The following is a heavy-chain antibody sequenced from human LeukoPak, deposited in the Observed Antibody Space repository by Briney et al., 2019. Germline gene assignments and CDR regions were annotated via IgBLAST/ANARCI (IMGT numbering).Heavy chain of an antibody. CDR1: GYTFSSYG. D-gene: IGHD3-22*01. J-gene: IGHJ4*02. CDR2: ISADNGNT. V-gene: IGHV1-18*01. Sequence: GASVKVSCKASGYTFSSYGISWVRQAPGQGLEWMGWISADNGNTNYVQKFQGRVTMTEDTSTDTAYMELSSLRSEDTAVYYCAATRYYYDSRTRFDYWGQGTLVTVSS. CDR3: AATRYYYDSRTRFDY.